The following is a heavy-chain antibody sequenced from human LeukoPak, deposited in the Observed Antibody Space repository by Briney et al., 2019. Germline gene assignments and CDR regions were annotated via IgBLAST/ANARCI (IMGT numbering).Heavy chain of an antibody. V-gene: IGHV3-21*01. J-gene: IGHJ4*02. CDR3: ARGSSSGSYYGKVDSVDY. CDR1: GFTFSSYS. Sequence: GGSLRLSCAASGFTFSSYSMNWVRQAPGKGLEWVSSISSSSSYTYYADSVKGRFTISRDNAKNSLYLQMNSLRAEDTAVYYCARGSSSGSYYGKVDSVDYWGQGTLVTVSS. CDR2: ISSSSSYT. D-gene: IGHD1-26*01.